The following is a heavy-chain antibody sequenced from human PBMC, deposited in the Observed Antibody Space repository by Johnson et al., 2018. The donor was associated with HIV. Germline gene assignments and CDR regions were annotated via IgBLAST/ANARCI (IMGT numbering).Heavy chain of an antibody. CDR2: ISGSGGST. CDR3: ARDHLRRSHAFDI. J-gene: IGHJ3*02. CDR1: GFTFSSYA. D-gene: IGHD2-15*01. Sequence: VQLVESGGGVVQPGRSLRLSCAASGFTFSSYAMSWVRQAPGKGLEWVSAISGSGGSTYYADSVKGRFTISRDNSKNTLYLQMNSLRAEDTAVYYCARDHLRRSHAFDIWGQGTMVTVSS. V-gene: IGHV3-23*04.